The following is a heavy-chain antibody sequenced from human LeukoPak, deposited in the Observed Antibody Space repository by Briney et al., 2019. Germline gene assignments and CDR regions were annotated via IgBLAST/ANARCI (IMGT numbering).Heavy chain of an antibody. J-gene: IGHJ1*01. Sequence: PSETLSLTCTVSGGSISSSYYWGWIRQPPGKGLEWIGSIYYSGSTYYNPSLKSRVTISVDTSKNQFSLKLSSVTAADAAVYYCARRPRRGATTRRDFQHWGQGTLVTVSS. CDR3: ARRPRRGATTRRDFQH. CDR2: IYYSGST. CDR1: GGSISSSYY. D-gene: IGHD1-26*01. V-gene: IGHV4-39*01.